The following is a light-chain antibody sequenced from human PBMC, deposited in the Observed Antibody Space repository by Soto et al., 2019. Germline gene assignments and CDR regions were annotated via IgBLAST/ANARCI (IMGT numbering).Light chain of an antibody. CDR2: DAS. J-gene: IGKJ5*01. V-gene: IGKV3-11*01. Sequence: EIVLTQFPATLSLFPGETATLSCRASQTVGTYLAWYQQKPGQAPRLLISDASNSATGVPTRFSGSGSGTDFTLTISSLEPDDFAVYFCQQRNNWPRITFGQGTRLEIK. CDR3: QQRNNWPRIT. CDR1: QTVGTY.